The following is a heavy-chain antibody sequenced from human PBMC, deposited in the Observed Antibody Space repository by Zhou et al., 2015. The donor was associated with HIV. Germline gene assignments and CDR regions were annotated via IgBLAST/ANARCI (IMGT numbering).Heavy chain of an antibody. CDR2: IIPILGIA. CDR3: ARQLRYYYYGMDV. J-gene: IGHJ6*02. CDR1: GGTFSSYT. Sequence: QVQLVQSGAEVKKPGSSVKVSCKASGGTFSSYTISWVRQAPGQGLEWMGRIIPILGIANYAQKFQGRVTITADKSTSTAYMELSSLRSEDTAVYYCARQLRYYYYGMDVWGQGTTVTVSS. D-gene: IGHD4-17*01. V-gene: IGHV1-69*02.